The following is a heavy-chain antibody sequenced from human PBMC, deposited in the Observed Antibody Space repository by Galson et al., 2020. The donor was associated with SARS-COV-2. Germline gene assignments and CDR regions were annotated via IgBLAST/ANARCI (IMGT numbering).Heavy chain of an antibody. J-gene: IGHJ4*02. V-gene: IGHV3-33*06. CDR2: IWNDGSNE. D-gene: IGHD3-10*01. CDR3: VKPGYYYGSGSYRLEY. CDR1: GFAFSSYG. Sequence: GGSLRLSCAASGFAFSSYGMHWVRQAPGKGLEWVAVIWNDGSNENYADSVKGRFTITRDNSKNTLYLQMNSLRAEDTAMYYCVKPGYYYGSGSYRLEYWGQGTLVTVSS.